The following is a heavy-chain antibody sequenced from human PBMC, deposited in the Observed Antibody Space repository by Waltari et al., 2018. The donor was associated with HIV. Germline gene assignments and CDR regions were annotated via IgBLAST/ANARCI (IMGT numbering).Heavy chain of an antibody. D-gene: IGHD3-3*01. CDR2: ISSRGDYI. CDR3: AADQKDFSSAYHEKTGYFDN. J-gene: IGHJ4*02. V-gene: IGHV3-21*01. Sequence: GLEWVSSISSRGDYIFYQPSLEGRFIISRDNAKNSLYLQMRSLRADDTGLYFCAADQKDFSSAYHEKTGYFDNWGQGTLVTVSS.